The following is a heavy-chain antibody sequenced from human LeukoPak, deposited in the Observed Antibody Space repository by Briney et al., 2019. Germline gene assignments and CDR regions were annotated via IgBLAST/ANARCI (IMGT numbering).Heavy chain of an antibody. CDR1: GGSFSGYY. CDR3: ATQVNLGFGDMGGDWFDP. J-gene: IGHJ5*02. D-gene: IGHD3-10*01. CDR2: INHSGST. Sequence: SETLSLTCAVYGGSFSGYYWSWIRQPPGKGLEWIGEINHSGSTNYNPSLKSRVTISVDTSKNQFSLKLSSVTAADTAVYYCATQVNLGFGDMGGDWFDPWGQGTLVTVSS. V-gene: IGHV4-34*01.